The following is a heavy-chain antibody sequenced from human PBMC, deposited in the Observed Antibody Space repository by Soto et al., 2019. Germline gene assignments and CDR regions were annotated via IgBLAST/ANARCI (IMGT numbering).Heavy chain of an antibody. CDR2: IDWDDDK. CDR3: ARCSGGSRPDGY. Sequence: SGPTLVNPTQTLTLTCTFSGFSLSTSGMCVSWIRQPPGKALEWLARIDWDDDKYYGTSLKTRLTISKDTSKNQVVLTMTNMDPVDTATYYCARCSGGSRPDGYWGQGTLVTVSS. V-gene: IGHV2-70*11. J-gene: IGHJ4*02. D-gene: IGHD2-15*01. CDR1: GFSLSTSGMC.